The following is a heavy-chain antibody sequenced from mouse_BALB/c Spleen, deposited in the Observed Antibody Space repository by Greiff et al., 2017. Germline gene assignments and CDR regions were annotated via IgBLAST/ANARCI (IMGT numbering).Heavy chain of an antibody. CDR3: ARNDRYDGAMDY. D-gene: IGHD2-14*01. J-gene: IGHJ4*01. CDR1: GYSFTSYW. Sequence: QVQLQQSGPQLVRPGASVKISCKASGYSFTSYWMHWVKQRPGQGLEWIGMIDPSDSETRLNQKFKDKATLTVDKSSSTAYMQLSSPTSEDSAVYYCARNDRYDGAMDYWGQGTSVTGSS. V-gene: IGHV1S127*01. CDR2: IDPSDSET.